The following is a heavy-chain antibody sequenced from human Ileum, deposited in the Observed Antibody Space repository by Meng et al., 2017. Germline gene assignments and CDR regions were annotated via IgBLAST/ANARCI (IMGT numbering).Heavy chain of an antibody. CDR3: TTGKDY. CDR2: IKITTDAGTP. V-gene: IGHV3-15*01. Sequence: VQVVACWGGLVKPGGSLRLSFAASGFTFSSTWMTWVRQAPGKGLEWVGRIKITTDAGTPDYAAPVKGRFTISINDSKNTLYLQMNSLKTEDTAVYYCTTGKDYWGQGTLVTVSS. J-gene: IGHJ4*02. CDR1: GFTFSSTW.